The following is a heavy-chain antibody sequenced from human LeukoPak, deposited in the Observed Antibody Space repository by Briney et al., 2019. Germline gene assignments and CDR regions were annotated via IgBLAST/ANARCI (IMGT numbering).Heavy chain of an antibody. Sequence: ASVKVSCKASGYTFTSYGISWVRQAPGQGLEWMGWISAYNGNTNYAQKLQGRVTMTTDTSTSTAYMELRSLRSDDTAVYYCARIIAAAGTLDYYYMDVWGKGTTVTVSS. V-gene: IGHV1-18*01. CDR1: GYTFTSYG. CDR3: ARIIAAAGTLDYYYMDV. D-gene: IGHD6-13*01. J-gene: IGHJ6*03. CDR2: ISAYNGNT.